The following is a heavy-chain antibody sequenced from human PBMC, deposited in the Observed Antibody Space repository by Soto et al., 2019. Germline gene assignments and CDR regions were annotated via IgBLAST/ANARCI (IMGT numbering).Heavy chain of an antibody. J-gene: IGHJ6*03. CDR2: ISAYNGNT. CDR3: ARDLEQAYYYYYMDV. V-gene: IGHV1-18*01. CDR1: GYTFTSYG. Sequence: SVKVSSKASGYTFTSYGISWVRQAPGQGLEWMGWISAYNGNTNYAQKLQGRVTMATDTSTSTAYMELRSLRSDDTAVYYCARDLEQAYYYYYMDVWGKGTTVTVSS.